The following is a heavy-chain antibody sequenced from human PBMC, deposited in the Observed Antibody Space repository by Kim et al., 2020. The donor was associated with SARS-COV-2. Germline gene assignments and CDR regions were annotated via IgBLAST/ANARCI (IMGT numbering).Heavy chain of an antibody. D-gene: IGHD2-2*01. J-gene: IGHJ2*01. V-gene: IGHV3-21*01. CDR3: ASLLIDYQHWYFDL. Sequence: GGSLRLSCAASGFTFSSYSMNWVRQAPGKGLEWVSSISSSSSYIYYADSVKGRFTISRDNAKNSLYLQMNSLRAEDTAVYYCASLLIDYQHWYFDLWGRGTLVTVSS. CDR2: ISSSSSYI. CDR1: GFTFSSYS.